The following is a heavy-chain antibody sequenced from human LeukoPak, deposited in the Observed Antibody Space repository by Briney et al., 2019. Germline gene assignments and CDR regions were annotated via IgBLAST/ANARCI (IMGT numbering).Heavy chain of an antibody. CDR3: ARGHYYGSTAGFDY. CDR2: IIPILGIA. D-gene: IGHD3-22*01. V-gene: IGHV1-69*04. CDR1: GGTFSSYA. J-gene: IGHJ4*02. Sequence: ASVKVSCKASGGTFSSYAISWVRQAPGQGLEWMGRIIPILGIANYAQKFQGRVTITADKSTSTAYMELSSLRSEDTAVYYCARGHYYGSTAGFDYWGQGTLVTVSS.